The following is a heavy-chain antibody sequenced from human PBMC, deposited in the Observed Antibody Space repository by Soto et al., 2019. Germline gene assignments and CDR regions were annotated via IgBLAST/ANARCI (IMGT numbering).Heavy chain of an antibody. CDR1: GYSFTSYW. Sequence: LGESLKISCKGSGYSFTSYWIGWVRQVPGKGLEWMGIIYPGDSDTRYSPSFQGQVTISADKSISTAYLQWSSLKASDTAMYYCARHSSGWYGDYYYGMDVWGQGTTVTVSS. J-gene: IGHJ6*02. D-gene: IGHD6-19*01. V-gene: IGHV5-51*01. CDR3: ARHSSGWYGDYYYGMDV. CDR2: IYPGDSDT.